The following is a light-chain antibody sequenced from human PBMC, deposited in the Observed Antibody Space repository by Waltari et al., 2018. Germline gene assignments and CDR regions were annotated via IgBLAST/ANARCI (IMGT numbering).Light chain of an antibody. Sequence: QSALTQPASVSGYPGQSITISCTGTNRDGGGSTFSPWYQHHPGKAPKLMIYDVSKRPSGVSNRFSGSKSGNTASLTISGLQAEDESDYYCSSHTSSSTVVFGGGTKLTVL. V-gene: IGLV2-14*03. J-gene: IGLJ2*01. CDR3: SSHTSSSTVV. CDR1: NRDGGGSTF. CDR2: DVS.